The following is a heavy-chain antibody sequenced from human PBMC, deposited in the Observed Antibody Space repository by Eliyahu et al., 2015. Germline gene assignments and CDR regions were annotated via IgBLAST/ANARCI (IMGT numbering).Heavy chain of an antibody. V-gene: IGHV2-5*02. CDR1: XXXLSTXGVG. CDR2: IYWDDDK. Sequence: QITLKXSGPTLVKPTQTLTXTCTLSXXXLSTXGVGVGWIRQPPGKALEWLALIYWDDDKRYSPSLKSRLTITKDTSKNQVVLTMTNMDPVDTATYYCAXSKSGWSVDYWGQGTLVTVSS. CDR3: AXSKSGWSVDY. J-gene: IGHJ4*02. D-gene: IGHD6-19*01.